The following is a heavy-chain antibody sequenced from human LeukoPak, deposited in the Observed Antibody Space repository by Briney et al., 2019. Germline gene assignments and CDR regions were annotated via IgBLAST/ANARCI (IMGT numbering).Heavy chain of an antibody. CDR3: ASSHYDFWSGYYYLGYYFDY. V-gene: IGHV3-7*01. CDR2: IKQDGSEK. J-gene: IGHJ4*02. D-gene: IGHD3-3*01. Sequence: PGGSLRLSCAASGFTFSSYWMNWVRQAPGKGLEWVANIKQDGSEKYYVDSVKGRFTISRDNAKNSLYLQMNSLRAEDTAVYYCASSHYDFWSGYYYLGYYFDYWGQGTLVTVSS. CDR1: GFTFSSYW.